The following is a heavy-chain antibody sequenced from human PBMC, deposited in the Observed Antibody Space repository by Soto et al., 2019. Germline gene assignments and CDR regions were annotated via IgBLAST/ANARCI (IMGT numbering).Heavy chain of an antibody. Sequence: PGGSLRLSCAASGFTFSSYWMSWVRQAPGKGLEWVANIKQDGSEKYYVDSVKGRFTISRDNAKNSLYLQMNSLRAEDTAVYYCARCLYGSGSPAVAFDIWGQGTMVTVSS. CDR1: GFTFSSYW. CDR2: IKQDGSEK. V-gene: IGHV3-7*04. J-gene: IGHJ3*02. CDR3: ARCLYGSGSPAVAFDI. D-gene: IGHD3-10*01.